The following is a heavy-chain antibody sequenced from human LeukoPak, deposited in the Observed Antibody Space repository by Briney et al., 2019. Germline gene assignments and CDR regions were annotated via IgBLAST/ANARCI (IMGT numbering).Heavy chain of an antibody. D-gene: IGHD3-22*01. J-gene: IGHJ4*02. CDR2: ISSSSSAK. CDR3: ARGHRRGYYYDSSGCDY. CDR1: GFTFSSYN. V-gene: IGHV3-48*04. Sequence: GGSLRLSCAASGFTFSSYNMNWVRQAPGKGLEWVSYISSSSSAKYYADSVKGRFTISRDNAKNSLYLQMNSLRAEDTAVYYCARGHRRGYYYDSSGCDYWGQGTLVTVSS.